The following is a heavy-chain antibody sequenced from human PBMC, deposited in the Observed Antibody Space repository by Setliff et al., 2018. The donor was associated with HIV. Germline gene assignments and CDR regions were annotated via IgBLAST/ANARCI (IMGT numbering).Heavy chain of an antibody. D-gene: IGHD3-22*01. CDR1: GYTFTSYA. CDR3: ARDGPSMITDYYYYGMDV. V-gene: IGHV1-3*01. J-gene: IGHJ6*02. CDR2: INAGNGNT. Sequence: ASVKVSCKASGYTFTSYAMHWVRQAPGQRLEWMGWINAGNGNTKYSQKFQGRVTITRDTSASTAYMELSSLRSEDTAVYYCARDGPSMITDYYYYGMDVWGQGTTVTVS.